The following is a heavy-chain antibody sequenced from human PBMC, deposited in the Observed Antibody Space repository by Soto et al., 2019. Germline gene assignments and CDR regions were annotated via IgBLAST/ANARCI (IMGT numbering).Heavy chain of an antibody. V-gene: IGHV3-30*18. J-gene: IGHJ6*03. CDR3: AKDSTRDYYYYMDV. CDR1: GFTFNNYG. D-gene: IGHD2-2*01. Sequence: QVQLVESGGGVVQPRRSLRLSCAASGFTFNNYGIHWVRQAPGKGLEWVSFISYDGNKKYYADSVKGRFTISRDNSKNTLFLQMNSLRLEDTAVYFCAKDSTRDYYYYMDVWGKGTTVTVSS. CDR2: ISYDGNKK.